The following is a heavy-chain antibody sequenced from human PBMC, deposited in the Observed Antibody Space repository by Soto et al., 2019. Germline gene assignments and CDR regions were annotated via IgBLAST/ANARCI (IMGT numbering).Heavy chain of an antibody. Sequence: QVRLQESGPGLVKPSGTLSLTCAVSGDSVTSNVWWSWVRQPPGKGLEWIGEAYHNGLTDYNPSLKSRVTMSVDTSKNEFSLKLTSLTAADTAIYYCARDAAVPGESDRFDYWGQGTLVTVSS. CDR2: AYHNGLT. CDR1: GDSVTSNVW. D-gene: IGHD6-19*01. V-gene: IGHV4-4*02. J-gene: IGHJ4*02. CDR3: ARDAAVPGESDRFDY.